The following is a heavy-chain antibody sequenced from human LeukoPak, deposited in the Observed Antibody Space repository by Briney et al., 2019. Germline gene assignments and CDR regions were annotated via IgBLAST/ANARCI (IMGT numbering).Heavy chain of an antibody. J-gene: IGHJ4*02. Sequence: SETLSLTCAVYGGSFSGYYWSWIRQPPGKGLEYIGEINHRGSTNYNPSLKSRVTVSVDTSKNQFSLNLTSVTAADTAVYYCARTPQIAARPYYFDSWGQGTLVTVSP. CDR1: GGSFSGYY. D-gene: IGHD6-6*01. CDR3: ARTPQIAARPYYFDS. V-gene: IGHV4-34*01. CDR2: INHRGST.